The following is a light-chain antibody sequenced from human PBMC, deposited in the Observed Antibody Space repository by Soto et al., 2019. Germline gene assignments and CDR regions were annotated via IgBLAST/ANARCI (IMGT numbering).Light chain of an antibody. CDR2: INN. CDR3: AAWDDSMNGVV. Sequence: QSVLTQPPSASGTPGQRVTISRSGSSSNIGSHTVNWYQQLSGTAPKLLIYINNQRPSGVPNRVSGSKSGTSASLAISGLQSEDEADYYCAAWDDSMNGVVFGGGTKLTVL. J-gene: IGLJ3*02. CDR1: SSNIGSHT. V-gene: IGLV1-44*01.